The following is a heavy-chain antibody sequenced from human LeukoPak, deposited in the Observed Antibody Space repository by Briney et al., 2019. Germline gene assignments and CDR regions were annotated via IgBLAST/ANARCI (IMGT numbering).Heavy chain of an antibody. CDR1: GFTFSSYA. CDR3: AKAQSDFWSGYYSSDSYYFDY. CDR2: ISYDGSNK. Sequence: GGSLRLSCAASGFTFSSYAMHWVRQAPGKGLEWVAVISYDGSNKYYADSVKGRFTISRDNSKNTLYLQMNSLRAEDTAVYYCAKAQSDFWSGYYSSDSYYFDYWGQGTLVTVSS. D-gene: IGHD3-3*01. J-gene: IGHJ4*02. V-gene: IGHV3-30-3*01.